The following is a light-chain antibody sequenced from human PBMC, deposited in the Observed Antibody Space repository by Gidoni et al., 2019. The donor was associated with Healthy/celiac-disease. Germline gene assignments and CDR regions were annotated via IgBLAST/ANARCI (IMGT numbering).Light chain of an antibody. V-gene: IGKV3-15*01. Sequence: EIVMTQSPATLSVSPGERATLSCRASQSVSSNLAWYQHEPGQAPSLLIYGASTRATGIPARFSGSRSGTEFTLTISSLQSEDFAVYYCQQYNNWPPFTFGPXTKVDIK. CDR1: QSVSSN. CDR3: QQYNNWPPFT. J-gene: IGKJ3*01. CDR2: GAS.